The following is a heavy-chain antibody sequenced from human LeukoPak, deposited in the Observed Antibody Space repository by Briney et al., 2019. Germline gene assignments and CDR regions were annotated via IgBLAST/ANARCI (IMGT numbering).Heavy chain of an antibody. CDR3: ARVMWGSYGLDV. Sequence: GGSLRLSCAASGFTFTSHGMHWVRQAPGKGLEWVAVIWYDGSNKYYADSVKGRFTISRDNSKNTLYLQMDSLRVEDTAVYYCARVMWGSYGLDVWGQGTTVTVSS. CDR2: IWYDGSNK. D-gene: IGHD2-21*01. J-gene: IGHJ6*02. V-gene: IGHV3-33*01. CDR1: GFTFTSHG.